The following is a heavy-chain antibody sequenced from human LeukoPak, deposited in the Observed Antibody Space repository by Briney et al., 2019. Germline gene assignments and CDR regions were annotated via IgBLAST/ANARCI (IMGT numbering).Heavy chain of an antibody. Sequence: KRSATLSLTCAVYGGFFSGDYWSWIREPRGERQEWIGVINHSGSTNYNPSLKSRVTISVDTSKNQFYLKMSSVTAADTAVYYCASQWLSADDAFDIWGQGTMVTVSS. CDR2: INHSGST. CDR3: ASQWLSADDAFDI. V-gene: IGHV4-34*01. J-gene: IGHJ3*02. D-gene: IGHD3-22*01. CDR1: GGFFSGDY.